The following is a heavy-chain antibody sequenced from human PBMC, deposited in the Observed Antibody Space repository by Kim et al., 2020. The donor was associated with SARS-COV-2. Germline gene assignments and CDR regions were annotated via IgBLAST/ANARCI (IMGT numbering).Heavy chain of an antibody. CDR1: GFTFDDYG. V-gene: IGHV3-20*01. D-gene: IGHD3-16*01. CDR2: INRNSDST. Sequence: GGSLRLSCAASGFTFDDYGMSWVRQAPGKGLEWVSGINRNSDSTGYADSVKGRFTISRDNAKNSLFMQMNSPRAEDTALYHCVRGYAGGLFELWGQGTV. CDR3: VRGYAGGLFEL. J-gene: IGHJ4*02.